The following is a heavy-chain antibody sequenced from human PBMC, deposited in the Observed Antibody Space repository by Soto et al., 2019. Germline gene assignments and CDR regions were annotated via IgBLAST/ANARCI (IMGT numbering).Heavy chain of an antibody. CDR1: GFTFDDYA. J-gene: IGHJ4*02. CDR3: AKDSGPYCSSTSCGVPDY. Sequence: EVQLVESGGGLVQPGRSLRLSCAASGFTFDDYAMHWVRQAPGKGLEWVSDISWNSVSIGYADSVKGLFTISRDNAKNSLYLQMNSLRAEDTALYYCAKDSGPYCSSTSCGVPDYWGQGTLVTVSS. D-gene: IGHD2-2*01. V-gene: IGHV3-9*01. CDR2: ISWNSVSI.